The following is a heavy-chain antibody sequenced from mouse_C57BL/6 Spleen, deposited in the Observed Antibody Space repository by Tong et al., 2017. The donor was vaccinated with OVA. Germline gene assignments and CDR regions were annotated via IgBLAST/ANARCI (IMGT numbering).Heavy chain of an antibody. CDR1: GFTFSSYA. V-gene: IGHV5-9-1*02. D-gene: IGHD3-2*02. J-gene: IGHJ4*01. Sequence: EVQLQESGGGLVKPGGSLKLSCAASGFTFSSYAMSWVRQTPEKRLEWVAYISSGGDYIYYADTVKGRFTISRDNARNTLYLQMSSLKSEDTAMYYCTRVQLRPYYYAMDYWGQGTSVTVSS. CDR3: TRVQLRPYYYAMDY. CDR2: ISSGGDYI.